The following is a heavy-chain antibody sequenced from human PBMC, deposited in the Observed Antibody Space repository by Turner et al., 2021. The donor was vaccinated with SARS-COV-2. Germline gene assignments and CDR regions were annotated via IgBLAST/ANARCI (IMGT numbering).Heavy chain of an antibody. CDR1: GFIFSNYA. Sequence: EVQVLESGGTLVQPGGSLRLSCAVSGFIFSNYAMTWVRQAPGRGLEWVCSIFSDGDSTYYADSVKGRFTISRDDSKNTVSLRMNSLRAEDTALYYCAKTRGPVAFHPDSWGQGTLVTVSS. D-gene: IGHD2-2*01. J-gene: IGHJ4*02. V-gene: IGHV3-23*01. CDR3: AKTRGPVAFHPDS. CDR2: IFSDGDST.